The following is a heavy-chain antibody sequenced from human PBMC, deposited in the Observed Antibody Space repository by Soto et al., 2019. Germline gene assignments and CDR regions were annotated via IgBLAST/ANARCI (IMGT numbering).Heavy chain of an antibody. J-gene: IGHJ6*02. V-gene: IGHV4-4*02. CDR2: IYHSGST. CDR3: ARVSGSYYYGMDV. Sequence: QVQLQESGPGLVKPSGTLSLTCAVSGGSISSSNWWSWVRQPPGKGLEWIGEIYHSGSTNYNPSLKSRVTXSXYXXKNQFSLKLSSVTAADTAVYYCARVSGSYYYGMDVWGQGTTVTVSS. D-gene: IGHD1-26*01. CDR1: GGSISSSNW.